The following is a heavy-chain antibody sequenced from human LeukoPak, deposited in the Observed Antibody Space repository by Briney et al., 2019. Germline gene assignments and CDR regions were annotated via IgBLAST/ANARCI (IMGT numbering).Heavy chain of an antibody. CDR1: GFTFSDYA. J-gene: IGHJ5*02. CDR2: ISYDGNYK. CDR3: ARVPLTDCSGGSCYSEGFDP. Sequence: AGRSLRLSCAASGFTFSDYAMHWVRQAPGKGLEWVAVISYDGNYKYSADSMKGRFTVSRDNSKNMLYLQMNSLRPEDTAVYYCARVPLTDCSGGSCYSEGFDPWGQGTLVTVSS. V-gene: IGHV3-30-3*01. D-gene: IGHD2-15*01.